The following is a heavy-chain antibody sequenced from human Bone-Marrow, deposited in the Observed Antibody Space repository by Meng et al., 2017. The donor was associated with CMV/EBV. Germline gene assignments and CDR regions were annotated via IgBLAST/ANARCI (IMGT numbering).Heavy chain of an antibody. CDR2: INPDGSST. D-gene: IGHD3-3*01. J-gene: IGHJ4*02. V-gene: IGHV3-74*01. CDR1: GFTFSSYS. Sequence: GESLKISCAASGFTFSSYSMNWVRQAPGKGLVWVSRINPDGSSTSYADSVKGRFTVSRDNAKNTLYLQMNSLRDEDTAVYYCAGRDLWSGYDYWGQGTLVTVSS. CDR3: AGRDLWSGYDY.